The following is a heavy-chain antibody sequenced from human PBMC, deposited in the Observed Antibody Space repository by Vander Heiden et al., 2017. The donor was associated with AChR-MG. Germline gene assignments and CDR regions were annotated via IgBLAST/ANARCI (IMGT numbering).Heavy chain of an antibody. CDR3: AKDDSTGYYSPTGFDI. D-gene: IGHD3-22*01. V-gene: IGHV3-23*01. Sequence: EVRPLESGGGLVQPGGSLRLPCADFGFPFSTYAMGWVRRAPGKGLKWVSSISDIGESTYYADSVKGRFTISRDNSKNTLYLQMNSLRPDDTAVYYCAKDDSTGYYSPTGFDIWGQGTMVTVSS. J-gene: IGHJ3*02. CDR2: ISDIGEST. CDR1: GFPFSTYA.